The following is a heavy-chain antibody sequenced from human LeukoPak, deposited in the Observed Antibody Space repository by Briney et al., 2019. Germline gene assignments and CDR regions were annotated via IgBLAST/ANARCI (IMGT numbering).Heavy chain of an antibody. J-gene: IGHJ6*03. Sequence: SETLSLTCAVYGGSFSGYYWSWIRQPPGKGLEWIGSIYYSGSTYYNPSLKGRVTISVDTSKNQFSLKLSSVTAADTAVYYCASNGGYSYGYSHYYYYMDVWGKGTTVTVSS. CDR1: GGSFSGYY. CDR2: IYYSGST. D-gene: IGHD5-18*01. V-gene: IGHV4-34*01. CDR3: ASNGGYSYGYSHYYYYMDV.